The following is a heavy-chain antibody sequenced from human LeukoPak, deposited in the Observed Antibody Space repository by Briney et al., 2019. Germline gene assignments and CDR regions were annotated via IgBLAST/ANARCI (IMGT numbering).Heavy chain of an antibody. CDR3: ARLSGRVVCSAGSCYIDS. V-gene: IGHV5-51*01. Sequence: GESLKISCKGSGYSFTSCWIGWVRQMPGEGLEWMGIIYPGDSDTRYSPSFQGQVTISADKSVNTAYLQWSSLKASDTAMYYCARLSGRVVCSAGSCYIDSWGQGTLVTVSS. CDR2: IYPGDSDT. J-gene: IGHJ4*02. D-gene: IGHD2-15*01. CDR1: GYSFTSCW.